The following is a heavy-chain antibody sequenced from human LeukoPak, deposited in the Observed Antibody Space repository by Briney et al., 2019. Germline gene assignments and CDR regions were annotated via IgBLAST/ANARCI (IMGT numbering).Heavy chain of an antibody. Sequence: GASVKVSCKASGGTFSSYAISWVRQAPGQGLEWMGGIIPIFGTANYAQKLQGRVTVTTDTSTSTAYMELRSLRSDDTAVYYCASGDTLFDYWGQGTLVTVSS. D-gene: IGHD7-27*01. CDR1: GGTFSSYA. CDR3: ASGDTLFDY. V-gene: IGHV1-69*05. CDR2: IIPIFGTA. J-gene: IGHJ4*02.